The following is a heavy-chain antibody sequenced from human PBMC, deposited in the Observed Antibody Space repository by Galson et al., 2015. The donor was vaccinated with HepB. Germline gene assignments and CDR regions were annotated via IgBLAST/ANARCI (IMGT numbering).Heavy chain of an antibody. D-gene: IGHD4-17*01. CDR1: GYTFTSYY. V-gene: IGHV1-46*01. Sequence: SVKVSCKASGYTFTSYYMHWVRQAPGQGLEWMGIINPSGGSTSYAQKFQGRVTMTRDTSTSTVYMELSSLRSEDTAVYYCARDRGDYDYPVPYYYYGMDVWGQGTTVTVSS. J-gene: IGHJ6*02. CDR2: INPSGGST. CDR3: ARDRGDYDYPVPYYYYGMDV.